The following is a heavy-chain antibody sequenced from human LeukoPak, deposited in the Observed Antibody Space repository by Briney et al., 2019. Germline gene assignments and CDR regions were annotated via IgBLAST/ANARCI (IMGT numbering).Heavy chain of an antibody. V-gene: IGHV3-23*01. Sequence: GGSLRLSCAASGFTFSDYYMSWIRQAPGKGLQWVSAISGSGDITYYADSVKGRFTISRDNSKNTLYLQMNSLRAEDTAVYYCAKSRGIGDSSGYYFRTYYFDYWGQGTLVTVSS. CDR2: ISGSGDIT. CDR3: AKSRGIGDSSGYYFRTYYFDY. CDR1: GFTFSDYY. J-gene: IGHJ4*02. D-gene: IGHD3-22*01.